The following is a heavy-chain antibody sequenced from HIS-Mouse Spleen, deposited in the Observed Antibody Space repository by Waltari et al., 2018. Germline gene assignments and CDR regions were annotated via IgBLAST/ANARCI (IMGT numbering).Heavy chain of an antibody. J-gene: IGHJ2*01. CDR2: SYYSGST. CDR3: ARSRTGGWYFDL. Sequence: QLQLQESGPGLVKPSETLSLTCTVSGGSISSSSYYWGWIRQPPGKGLEWLGSSYYSGSTYYNPSLKSRVTISVDTSKNQFSLQLSSVTAADTAVYYCARSRTGGWYFDLWGRGTLVTVSS. D-gene: IGHD7-27*01. CDR1: GGSISSSSYY. V-gene: IGHV4-39*07.